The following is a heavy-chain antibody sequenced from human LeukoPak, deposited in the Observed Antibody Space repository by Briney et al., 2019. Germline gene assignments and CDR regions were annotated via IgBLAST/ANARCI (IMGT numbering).Heavy chain of an antibody. CDR1: GYSISSGYY. J-gene: IGHJ4*02. V-gene: IGHV4-38-2*01. D-gene: IGHD2-15*01. CDR2: IYFKGTT. CDR3: ARKGYCRSGSCYLDY. Sequence: PSETLSLTCAVSGYSISSGYYWGWIRQPPGKGLEWIGSIYFKGTTYYNPSLKSLFTTSLDTSKNQFSLNLSSVTAADTAVYYCARKGYCRSGSCYLDYWGQGTLVTVSS.